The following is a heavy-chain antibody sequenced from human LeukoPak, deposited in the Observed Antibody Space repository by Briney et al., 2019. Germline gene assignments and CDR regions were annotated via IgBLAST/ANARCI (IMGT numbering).Heavy chain of an antibody. CDR1: GYTFTGYY. J-gene: IGHJ4*02. V-gene: IGHV1-2*02. CDR2: INPNSGGT. D-gene: IGHD5-12*01. Sequence: ALVKVSCKASGYTFTGYYMHWVRQAPGQGLEWMGWINPNSGGTNYAQKFQGRVTMTRDTSISTAYMELSRLRSDDTAVYYCARGRYSGYLGLGYWGQGTLVTVSS. CDR3: ARGRYSGYLGLGY.